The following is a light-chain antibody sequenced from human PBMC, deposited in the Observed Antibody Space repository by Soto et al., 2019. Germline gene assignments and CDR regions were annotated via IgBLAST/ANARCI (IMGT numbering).Light chain of an antibody. J-gene: IGLJ2*01. CDR3: QTWGAGIYVV. Sequence: QAVVTQSPSASASLGASVKLTCTLTSGHSSYAIAWHQQQPEKGPRFLMKLHRDGRHTKGDGIPDRFSGFSSGAERYLTISSLQSEDEADYYCQTWGAGIYVVFGGGTKVTVL. CDR2: LHRDGRH. V-gene: IGLV4-69*01. CDR1: SGHSSYA.